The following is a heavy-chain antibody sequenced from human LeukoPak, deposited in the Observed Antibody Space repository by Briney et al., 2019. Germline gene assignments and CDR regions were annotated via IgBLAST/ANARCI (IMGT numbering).Heavy chain of an antibody. D-gene: IGHD2-2*02. CDR2: IYNSGST. CDR3: ARDGYCSSTSCYRIGWFDP. J-gene: IGHJ5*02. V-gene: IGHV4-59*01. CDR1: GGSISSYY. Sequence: SETLSLTCTVSGGSISSYYWSWIRQPPGKGVEWIGYIYNSGSTNYNPSLKSRVTISVDTSKNQFSLKLSSVTAADTAVYYCARDGYCSSTSCYRIGWFDPWGQGTLVTVSS.